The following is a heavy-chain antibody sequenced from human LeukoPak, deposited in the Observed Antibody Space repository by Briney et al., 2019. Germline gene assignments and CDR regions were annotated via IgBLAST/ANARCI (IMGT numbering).Heavy chain of an antibody. CDR2: ISGNGGAT. Sequence: GGSLRLSCAAPGFTFRNYAMSWVRQAPGKGLEWVSSISGNGGATYYTDSVTGRFTISRDNSKDTLSLQMNSLRVDDTAIYYCAKGSVWFGEFFDRWGQGTLVTVSS. J-gene: IGHJ5*02. V-gene: IGHV3-23*01. CDR1: GFTFRNYA. D-gene: IGHD3-10*01. CDR3: AKGSVWFGEFFDR.